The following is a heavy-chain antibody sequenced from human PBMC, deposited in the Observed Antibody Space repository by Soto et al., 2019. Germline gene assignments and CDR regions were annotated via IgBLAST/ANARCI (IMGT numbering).Heavy chain of an antibody. CDR1: GFTFSSYY. CDR2: IKQDGSER. Sequence: EVQMVESGGGLVQPGGSLRLSCAASGFTFSSYYMMWVRQAPGKGLEWVANIKQDGSERHYVGSVKGRFTISIDNAKNSLYLQMNSLRVEDTAVYYCANRHLNWGQGTLVTVSS. CDR3: ANRHLN. V-gene: IGHV3-7*01. J-gene: IGHJ4*02.